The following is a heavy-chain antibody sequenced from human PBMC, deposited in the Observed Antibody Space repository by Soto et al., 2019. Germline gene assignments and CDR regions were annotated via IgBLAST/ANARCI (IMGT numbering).Heavy chain of an antibody. CDR2: INSDGSST. CDR3: ATSLPPQRRDAFDI. J-gene: IGHJ3*02. CDR1: GFTFSSYW. V-gene: IGHV3-74*01. D-gene: IGHD1-26*01. Sequence: GGSLRLSCAASGFTFSSYWMHWVRQAPGKGLVWVSRINSDGSSTSYADSVKGRFTISRDNAKNTLYLQMNSLRAEDTVVYYCATSLPPQRRDAFDIWGQGTMVTVSS.